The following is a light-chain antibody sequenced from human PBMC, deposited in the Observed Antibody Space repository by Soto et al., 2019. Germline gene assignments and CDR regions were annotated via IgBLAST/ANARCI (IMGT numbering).Light chain of an antibody. CDR1: KLGGRF. Sequence: SYELTQPPSVSVSPGQTASITCSGDKLGGRFVCWYQQKPGQSPVLLMYEDTKRPSGIPERFSGSNSGNTAILTISGTLAMDEADYYCQAWDSSTAVFGTGTKLTVL. CDR2: EDT. CDR3: QAWDSSTAV. V-gene: IGLV3-1*01. J-gene: IGLJ1*01.